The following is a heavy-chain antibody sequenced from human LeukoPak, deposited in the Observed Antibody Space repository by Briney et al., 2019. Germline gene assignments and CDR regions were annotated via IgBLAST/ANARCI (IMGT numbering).Heavy chain of an antibody. V-gene: IGHV3-30*03. CDR3: ARHGTITMVRGRLRYYYMDV. J-gene: IGHJ6*03. CDR1: GFTFSSYG. CDR2: TSYDGSNK. Sequence: GGSLRLSCAASGFTFSSYGMHWVRQAPGKGLEWVAVTSYDGSNKYYADSVKGRFTISRDNSKNTLYLQMNSLRAEDTAVYYCARHGTITMVRGRLRYYYMDVWGKGATVTISS. D-gene: IGHD3-10*01.